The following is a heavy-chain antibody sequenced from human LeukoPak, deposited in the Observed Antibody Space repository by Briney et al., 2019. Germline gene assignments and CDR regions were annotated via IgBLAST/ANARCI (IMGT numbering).Heavy chain of an antibody. CDR1: VFTFSSYA. CDR2: ISGSGGST. Sequence: GGSLRLSCAASVFTFSSYAMSSVRQAPGKGLERVSAISGSGGSTYYADSVKGRFTISRDNSKNTLYLQMNSLRAEDTAVYYCEITSHFDFDYWGQGTLVTVSS. D-gene: IGHD2-2*01. V-gene: IGHV3-23*01. CDR3: EITSHFDFDY. J-gene: IGHJ4*02.